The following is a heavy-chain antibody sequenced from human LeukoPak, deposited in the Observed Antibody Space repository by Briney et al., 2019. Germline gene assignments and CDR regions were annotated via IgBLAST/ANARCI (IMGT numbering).Heavy chain of an antibody. CDR1: GGTFSSYA. Sequence: SVKVSCKASGGTFSSYAISWVRQAPGQGLEWMGRIIPILGIANYAQKFQGRVTITADKSTSTAYMELSSLRSEDTAVYYCASVYYYGSGSHFDPWGQGTLVTVSS. CDR2: IIPILGIA. D-gene: IGHD3-10*01. CDR3: ASVYYYGSGSHFDP. V-gene: IGHV1-69*04. J-gene: IGHJ5*02.